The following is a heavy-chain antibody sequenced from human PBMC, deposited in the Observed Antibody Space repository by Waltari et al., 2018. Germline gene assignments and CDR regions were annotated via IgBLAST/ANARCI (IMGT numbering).Heavy chain of an antibody. V-gene: IGHV1-24*01. J-gene: IGHJ4*02. Sequence: QVQLVQSGAEVKKPGASVKVSCKVSGYTLTELSMHWVRQAPGKGLEWMGGFDPEDGETIYAQKFQGRVTMTEDTSTDTAYMELSSLRSEDTAVYYCATYQYYYDSSGYYLDYWGQGTLVTVSS. D-gene: IGHD3-22*01. CDR2: FDPEDGET. CDR1: GYTLTELS. CDR3: ATYQYYYDSSGYYLDY.